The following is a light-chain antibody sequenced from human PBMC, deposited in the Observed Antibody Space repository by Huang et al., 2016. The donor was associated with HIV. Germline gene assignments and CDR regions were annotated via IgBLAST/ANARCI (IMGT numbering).Light chain of an antibody. Sequence: EIIMTQSPATLSLSPGEGASLSCRANQSVATNLAWYLHIPGQSPRILLLGASTRASGLPGRFSGSVSGTQFTLTVSGLQSEDFAVYYCQQYHNWPYTFGQGTKLEI. CDR3: QQYHNWPYT. J-gene: IGKJ2*01. CDR2: GAS. CDR1: QSVATN. V-gene: IGKV3-15*01.